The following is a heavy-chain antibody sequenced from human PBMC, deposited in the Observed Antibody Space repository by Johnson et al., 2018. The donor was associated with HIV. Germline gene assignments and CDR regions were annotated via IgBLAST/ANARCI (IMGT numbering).Heavy chain of an antibody. D-gene: IGHD5-12*01. CDR3: AREAGGGYDSDAFDI. Sequence: VQLVESGGGLVKPGGSLRLSCAASGFTFSNAWMSWVRQAPGKGLEWVANIKQDGSEKYYVDSVKGRFTISRDNAKNSLYLQMNSLRAEDTAVYYCAREAGGGYDSDAFDIWGQGTMVTVSS. V-gene: IGHV3-7*01. J-gene: IGHJ3*02. CDR2: IKQDGSEK. CDR1: GFTFSNAW.